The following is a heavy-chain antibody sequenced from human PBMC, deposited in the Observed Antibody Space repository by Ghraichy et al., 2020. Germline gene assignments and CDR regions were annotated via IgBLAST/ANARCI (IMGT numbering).Heavy chain of an antibody. D-gene: IGHD3-3*01. J-gene: IGHJ2*01. CDR2: IYYSGST. CDR3: ARSLEWLLYGYFDL. CDR1: GGSISSYY. Sequence: LNISCTVSGGSISSYYWSWIRQPPGKGLEWIGYIYYSGSTNYNPSLKSRVTISVDTSKNQFSLKLSSVTAADTAVYYCARSLEWLLYGYFDLWGRGTLVTVSS. V-gene: IGHV4-59*01.